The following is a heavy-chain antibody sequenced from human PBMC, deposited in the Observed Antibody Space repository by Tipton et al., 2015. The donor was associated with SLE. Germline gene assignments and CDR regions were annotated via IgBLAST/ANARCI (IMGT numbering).Heavy chain of an antibody. CDR2: ISYDGSNK. V-gene: IGHV3-30*04. CDR1: GFTFSSYA. Sequence: RSLRLSCAASGFTFSSYAMHWVRQAPGKGLEWVAVISYDGSNKYYADSVKGRFTISRDNSKNTLYLQMNSLRAEDTAVYYCARGPYSNYVDWYFDLWGRGTLVTVSS. D-gene: IGHD4-11*01. J-gene: IGHJ2*01. CDR3: ARGPYSNYVDWYFDL.